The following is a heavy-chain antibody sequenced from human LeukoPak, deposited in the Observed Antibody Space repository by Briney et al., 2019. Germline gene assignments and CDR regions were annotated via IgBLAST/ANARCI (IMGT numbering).Heavy chain of an antibody. D-gene: IGHD2-8*02. CDR2: TNQDGSEK. CDR1: GFTFRNYW. Sequence: PGGSLRLSCVASGFTFRNYWRSWVRLAPGKGLEWVANTNQDGSEKYYLDSVKGRFTISRDNAKNSLYLQMNSLRAEDTAVYYCARELVVGPAEYFQDWGQGTLVTVSS. J-gene: IGHJ1*01. CDR3: ARELVVGPAEYFQD. V-gene: IGHV3-7*01.